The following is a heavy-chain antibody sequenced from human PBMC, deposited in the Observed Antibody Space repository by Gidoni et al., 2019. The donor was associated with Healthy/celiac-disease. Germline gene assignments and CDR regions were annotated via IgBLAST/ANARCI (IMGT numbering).Heavy chain of an antibody. V-gene: IGHV3-21*01. J-gene: IGHJ4*02. D-gene: IGHD3-10*01. CDR1: GSPFRTYS. CDR2: ISSSSSYI. CDR3: ARDLSGSYPLWGFDY. Sequence: EVQLVESGVGLVKPGGSLGLSCAASGSPFRTYSMNWVRQAPGKGLEWVSSISSSSSYIYYADSVKGRFTISRDNAKNSLYLQMNSLRAEDTAVYYCARDLSGSYPLWGFDYWGQGTLVTVSS.